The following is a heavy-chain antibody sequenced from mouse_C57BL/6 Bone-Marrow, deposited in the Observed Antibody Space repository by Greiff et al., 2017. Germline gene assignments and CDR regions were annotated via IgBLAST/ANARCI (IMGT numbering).Heavy chain of an antibody. CDR2: IYPRSGNT. D-gene: IGHD2-3*01. CDR3: ARSDGYRFAY. CDR1: GYTFTSYG. V-gene: IGHV1-81*01. Sequence: VQRVESGAELARPGASVKLSCKASGYTFTSYGISWVKQRTGQGLEWIGEIYPRSGNTYYNEKFKGKATLTADKSSSTAYMELRSLTSEDSAVYFCARSDGYRFAYWGQGTLVTVSA. J-gene: IGHJ3*01.